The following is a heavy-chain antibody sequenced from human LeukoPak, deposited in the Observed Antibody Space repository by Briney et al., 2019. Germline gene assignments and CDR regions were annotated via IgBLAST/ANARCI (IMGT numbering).Heavy chain of an antibody. Sequence: GASVKVSCKASGYTFTGYYMHWVRQAPGQGLEWMGCINPNSGGTNYAQKFQGRVTMTRDTSISTAYMELSRLRSDDTAVYYCARERYSSGWYGKYYFDYWGQGTLVTVSS. CDR2: INPNSGGT. V-gene: IGHV1-2*02. CDR1: GYTFTGYY. D-gene: IGHD6-19*01. CDR3: ARERYSSGWYGKYYFDY. J-gene: IGHJ4*02.